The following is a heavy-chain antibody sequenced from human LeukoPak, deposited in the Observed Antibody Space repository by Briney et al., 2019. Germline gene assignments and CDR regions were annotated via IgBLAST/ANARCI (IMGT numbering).Heavy chain of an antibody. CDR3: AKDGLSGDFDY. Sequence: GGSLRLSCAASGFTFSDYYMTWIRQAPGKGLEWISYISSSGSTIYYADSVRGRFTISRDNSKNTLYLQMNSLRAEDTAVYYCAKDGLSGDFDYWGQGTLVTVSS. CDR2: ISSSGSTI. J-gene: IGHJ4*02. V-gene: IGHV3-11*01. D-gene: IGHD1-26*01. CDR1: GFTFSDYY.